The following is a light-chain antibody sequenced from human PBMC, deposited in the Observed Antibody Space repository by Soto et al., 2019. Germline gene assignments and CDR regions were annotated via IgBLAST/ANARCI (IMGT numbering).Light chain of an antibody. V-gene: IGKV3-15*01. CDR1: QSVSSN. CDR2: GTS. CDR3: QQYTNFWT. Sequence: EIVMTQSPATLSVSPGETATLSCRASQSVSSNLAWYQQKPGQAPMLLIYGTSTRATDIPARFSGSGSGTEFTLTISSLQSEDFAVYYCQQYTNFWTFGQGTKVEIK. J-gene: IGKJ1*01.